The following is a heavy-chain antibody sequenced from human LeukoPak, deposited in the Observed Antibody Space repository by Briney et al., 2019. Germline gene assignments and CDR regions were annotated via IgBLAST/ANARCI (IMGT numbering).Heavy chain of an antibody. J-gene: IGHJ6*03. V-gene: IGHV5-51*01. D-gene: IGHD2-2*02. CDR2: IYPDDSDT. CDR3: ARLGCSSTSCYKEIYYYYYYMDV. Sequence: GESLKISCETSGYTFNKYWIGWVRQMPGKGLEWMGIIYPDDSDTRLSPSFQGQVTISADKSISTAYLQWSSLKASDTAMYYCARLGCSSTSCYKEIYYYYYYMDVWGKGTTVTISS. CDR1: GYTFNKYW.